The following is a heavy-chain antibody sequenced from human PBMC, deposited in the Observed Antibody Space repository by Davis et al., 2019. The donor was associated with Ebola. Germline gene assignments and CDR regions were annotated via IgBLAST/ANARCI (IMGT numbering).Heavy chain of an antibody. D-gene: IGHD3-22*01. CDR2: INPNSGGT. V-gene: IGHV1-2*06. CDR1: GYSFTGNY. J-gene: IGHJ4*02. CDR3: ARVYYDREDY. Sequence: ASVKVSCKASGYSFTGNYVQWVRQAPGQGLEWMGRINPNSGGTNYAQKFQGRVTMTRDTSISTAYMELSRLRSDDTAVYYCARVYYDREDYWGQGTLVTVSS.